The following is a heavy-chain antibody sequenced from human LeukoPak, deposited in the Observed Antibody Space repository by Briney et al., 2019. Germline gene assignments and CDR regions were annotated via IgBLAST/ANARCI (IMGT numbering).Heavy chain of an antibody. D-gene: IGHD1-26*01. V-gene: IGHV4-59*08. J-gene: IGHJ4*02. CDR2: IYYSGST. CDR1: GGSISSYY. CDR3: ARQVGATSSTYYFDY. Sequence: PSETLSLTCNVSGGSISSYYWSWIRQPPGKGLEWIGYIYYSGSTNYNPSLKSRVTISVDTSKNQFSLKLSSVTAADTAVYYCARQVGATSSTYYFDYWGQGTLVTVSS.